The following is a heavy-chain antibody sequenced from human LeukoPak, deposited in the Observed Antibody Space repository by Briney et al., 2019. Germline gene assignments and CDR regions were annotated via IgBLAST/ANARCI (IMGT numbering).Heavy chain of an antibody. CDR1: GGSISSYY. Sequence: PSETLSLTCTVSGGSISSYYWSWIRQPPGKGLEWIGYIYYSGSTNYNPSLKSRVTISVDTSKNQFSLKLSSVTAADTAVYYCARVGQFFDYDNSGYYSPFDYWGQGTLVTVSS. J-gene: IGHJ4*02. CDR2: IYYSGST. D-gene: IGHD3-22*01. CDR3: ARVGQFFDYDNSGYYSPFDY. V-gene: IGHV4-59*01.